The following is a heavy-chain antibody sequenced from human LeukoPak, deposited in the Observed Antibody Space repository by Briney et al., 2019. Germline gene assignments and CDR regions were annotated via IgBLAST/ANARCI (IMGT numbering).Heavy chain of an antibody. CDR3: AREGVGDWVVPSLSYFDY. Sequence: GASVKVSCKASGGTFSSYAISWVRQAPGQGLEWMGRIIPIFGTANYAQKFQGRVTITTDESTSTAYMELSSLRSEDTAVYYCAREGVGDWVVPSLSYFDYWGQGTLVTVSS. D-gene: IGHD3-9*01. J-gene: IGHJ4*02. CDR2: IIPIFGTA. CDR1: GGTFSSYA. V-gene: IGHV1-69*05.